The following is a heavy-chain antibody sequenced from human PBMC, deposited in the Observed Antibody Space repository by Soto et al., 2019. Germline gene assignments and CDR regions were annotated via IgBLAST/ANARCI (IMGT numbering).Heavy chain of an antibody. CDR3: ARGRGQLLSSLDY. CDR2: INAGNGNT. CDR1: GHTFTSYA. Sequence: ASVKVSCKASGHTFTSYAMRWVRQAPGQRLEWMGWINAGNGNTKYSQKFQGRVTITRDTSASTAYMELSSLRSEDTAVYYCARGRGQLLSSLDYWGQGTLVTVSS. J-gene: IGHJ4*02. V-gene: IGHV1-3*01. D-gene: IGHD2-2*01.